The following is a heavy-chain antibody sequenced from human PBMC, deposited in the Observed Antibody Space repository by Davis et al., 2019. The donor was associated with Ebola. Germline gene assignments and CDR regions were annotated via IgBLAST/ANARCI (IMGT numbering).Heavy chain of an antibody. V-gene: IGHV5-51*01. Sequence: GESLKISCKGSGYSFSSYWIAWVRQISGKGLEWMGIIYPGDSDTRYSPSFQGQVTISADRSISTAYLQWSSLQASDTAMYYCARAPSGYSTHPFDYWGQGTLVTVSS. J-gene: IGHJ4*02. CDR3: ARAPSGYSTHPFDY. CDR2: IYPGDSDT. D-gene: IGHD5-12*01. CDR1: GYSFSSYW.